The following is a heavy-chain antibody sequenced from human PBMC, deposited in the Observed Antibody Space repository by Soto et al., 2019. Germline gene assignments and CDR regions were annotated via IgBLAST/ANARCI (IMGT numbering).Heavy chain of an antibody. Sequence: PGGSLRLSCAASGFTFSSYAMSWVRQAPGKGLEWVSAISGSGGSTYYADSVKGRFTISRDNSKNTLYLQMNSLRAEDTAVYYCAKVGNRNCSSTRLDPWGQGTLVTVSS. CDR2: ISGSGGST. D-gene: IGHD2-2*01. V-gene: IGHV3-23*01. CDR1: GFTFSSYA. CDR3: AKVGNRNCSSTRLDP. J-gene: IGHJ5*02.